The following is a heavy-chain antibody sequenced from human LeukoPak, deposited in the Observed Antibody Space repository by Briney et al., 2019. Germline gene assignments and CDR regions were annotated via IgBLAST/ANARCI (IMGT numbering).Heavy chain of an antibody. D-gene: IGHD6-19*01. CDR3: AREAEETHFDY. V-gene: IGHV3-74*01. Sequence: GGSLRLSCAASGFTFSSYWMHWVRQAPGKGLVWVSRINSDGSSTSYADFVKGRFTISRDNAKNTLYLQMNSLRAEDTAVYYCAREAEETHFDYWGQGTLVTVSS. J-gene: IGHJ4*02. CDR1: GFTFSSYW. CDR2: INSDGSST.